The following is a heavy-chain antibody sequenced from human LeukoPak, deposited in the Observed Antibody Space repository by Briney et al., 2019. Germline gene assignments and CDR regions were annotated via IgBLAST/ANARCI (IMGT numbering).Heavy chain of an antibody. V-gene: IGHV1-2*02. CDR3: SSGSRRYCSSTSCYHYYYYYGMDV. CDR2: INPNSGGK. CDR1: GYTFTSYY. Sequence: GASVKVSCKASGYTFTSYYMHWVRQAPGQGLEWMGWINPNSGGKNYAQKFQGRVTMTRDTSISTAYMELSRLRSDDTAVYYCSSGSRRYCSSTSCYHYYYYYGMDVWGQGTTVTVSS. D-gene: IGHD2-2*01. J-gene: IGHJ6*02.